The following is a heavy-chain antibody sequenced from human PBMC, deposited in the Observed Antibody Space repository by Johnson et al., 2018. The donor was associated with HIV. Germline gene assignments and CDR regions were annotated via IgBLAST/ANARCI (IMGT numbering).Heavy chain of an antibody. V-gene: IGHV3-66*02. J-gene: IGHJ3*02. CDR3: ARSQGSGEGAFDM. CDR1: GFTVSSNY. D-gene: IGHD2-21*01. CDR2: IYSGGST. Sequence: VQLVESGGGVVQPGGSLRLSCAASGFTVSSNYMNWVRQAPGKGLEWVSVIYSGGSTYYADSVKGRFTISRDNSKNTLYLQMNSLRAEDTAVYYCARSQGSGEGAFDMWGQGTMVTVSS.